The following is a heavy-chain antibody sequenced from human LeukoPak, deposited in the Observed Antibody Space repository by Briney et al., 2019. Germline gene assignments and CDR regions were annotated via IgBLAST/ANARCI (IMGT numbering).Heavy chain of an antibody. CDR1: GFTFSSYS. D-gene: IGHD6-6*01. CDR3: AREDYGSSPPDY. CDR2: ISSSSSYI. V-gene: IGHV3-21*01. J-gene: IGHJ4*02. Sequence: PGGSLRLSCAASGFTFSSYSMNWVRQAPGKGLEWGSSISSSSSYIYYADSVKGRFTISRDNAKNSLYLQMNSLRAEDTAVYYCAREDYGSSPPDYWGRGTLVTVSS.